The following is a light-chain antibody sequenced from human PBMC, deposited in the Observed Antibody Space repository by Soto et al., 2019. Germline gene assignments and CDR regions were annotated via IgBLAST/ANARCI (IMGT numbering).Light chain of an antibody. CDR1: QSVSTW. J-gene: IGKJ1*01. V-gene: IGKV1-5*01. CDR3: QQYDNYSWT. CDR2: EAS. Sequence: DIPMTQSPSTLSASVGDRVTITCRASQSVSTWLAWYQQKPGKAPKLLIFEASILESGVPLRFSGSGSGTEFTLTISSLQPDDFATYYCQQYDNYSWTFGQGTKVEVK.